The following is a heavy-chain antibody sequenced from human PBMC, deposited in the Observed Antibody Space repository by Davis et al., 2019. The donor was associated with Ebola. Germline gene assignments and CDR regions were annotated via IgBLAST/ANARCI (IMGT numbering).Heavy chain of an antibody. J-gene: IGHJ4*02. D-gene: IGHD2/OR15-2a*01. CDR1: GFTFSSYS. CDR3: ARGIGAD. V-gene: IGHV3-48*04. Sequence: GGSLRLSCAASGFTFSSYSMNWVRQAPGKGLEWVSYISSSSSTIYYAPSVKGRFTISRDNAKNSLYLQMNSLRAEDTAVYYCARGIGADWGQGTLVTVSS. CDR2: ISSSSSTI.